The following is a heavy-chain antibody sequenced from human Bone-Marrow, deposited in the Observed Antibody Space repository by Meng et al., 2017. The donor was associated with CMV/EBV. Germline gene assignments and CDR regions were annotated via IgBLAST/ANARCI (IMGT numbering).Heavy chain of an antibody. CDR3: AKDGGQPGTMYFSFDV. CDR1: GFSFSING. CDR2: VKFDGNT. Sequence: GGSLRLSCAASGFSFSINGMHWVRQAPGKGLEWLGFVKFDGNTYYADSAKGRFTISKDNSKATLYLQVGSLRTEDTAIYYCAKDGGQPGTMYFSFDVWGEGQMVNVSS. V-gene: IGHV3-30*02. J-gene: IGHJ3*01. D-gene: IGHD3-10*02.